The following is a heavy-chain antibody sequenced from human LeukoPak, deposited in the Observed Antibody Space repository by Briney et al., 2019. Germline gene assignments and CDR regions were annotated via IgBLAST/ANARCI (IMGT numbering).Heavy chain of an antibody. D-gene: IGHD3-22*01. Sequence: SETLSLTCTVSGGSISTYYWSWIRQPPGKGLEWIGYIYYSGSTYYNPSLKSRVTISVDTSKNQFSLKLSSVTAADTAVYYCARVPSEVYYDSSGYYPSGHFDYWGQGTLVTVSS. CDR2: IYYSGST. CDR1: GGSISTYY. CDR3: ARVPSEVYYDSSGYYPSGHFDY. J-gene: IGHJ4*02. V-gene: IGHV4-30-4*01.